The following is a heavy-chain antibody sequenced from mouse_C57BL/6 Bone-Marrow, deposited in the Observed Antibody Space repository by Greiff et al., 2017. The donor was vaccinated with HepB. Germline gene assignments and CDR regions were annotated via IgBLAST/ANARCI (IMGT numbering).Heavy chain of an antibody. V-gene: IGHV14-4*01. J-gene: IGHJ2*01. CDR1: GFNIKDDY. CDR2: IVPENGDT. D-gene: IGHD2-1*01. Sequence: EVQLQESGAELVRPGASVKLSCTASGFNIKDDYMHWVKQRPEQGLEWIGWIVPENGDTEYASKFQGKATITADTSSNTAYLQLSSLTSEDTAVYYCTTGRGKDYQGQSTTLTVSS. CDR3: TTGRGKDY.